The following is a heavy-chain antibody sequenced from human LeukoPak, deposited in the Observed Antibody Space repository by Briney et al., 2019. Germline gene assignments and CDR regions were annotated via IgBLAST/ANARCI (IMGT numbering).Heavy chain of an antibody. CDR2: IYYSGST. Sequence: PSETLSLTCTVSGGSISSYYWSWIRQPPGKGLEWIGYIYYSGSTNHNPSLKSRVTISVDTSKNQFSLKLSSVTAADTAVYYCARGEDCSSTSCRNDYWGQGTLVTVSS. CDR3: ARGEDCSSTSCRNDY. D-gene: IGHD2-2*01. J-gene: IGHJ4*02. V-gene: IGHV4-59*01. CDR1: GGSISSYY.